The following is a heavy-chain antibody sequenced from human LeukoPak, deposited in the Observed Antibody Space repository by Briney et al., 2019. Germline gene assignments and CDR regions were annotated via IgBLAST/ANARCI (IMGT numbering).Heavy chain of an antibody. CDR1: GFTFSIYA. CDR3: AKAPRRWLQLYYFDY. D-gene: IGHD5-24*01. J-gene: IGHJ4*02. Sequence: GGSLRLSCAASGFTFSIYAMSWVRQAPGKGLEWVSAISGSGGTTYYADSVKGRFTISRDNSKNTLYLQMNSLRAEDTAVYYCAKAPRRWLQLYYFDYWGQGTLVTVSS. CDR2: ISGSGGTT. V-gene: IGHV3-23*01.